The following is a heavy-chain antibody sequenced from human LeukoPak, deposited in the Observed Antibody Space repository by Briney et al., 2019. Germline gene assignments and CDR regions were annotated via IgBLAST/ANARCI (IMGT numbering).Heavy chain of an antibody. Sequence: GGSLRLSCAASGFTFDDYAMHWVRQAPGKGLEWVSGISWNSDNIGYADSVKGRFTISRDNSKNTLYLQMNSLRAEDTAVYYCARERELFLWGQGTLVTVSS. D-gene: IGHD3-10*01. V-gene: IGHV3-9*01. J-gene: IGHJ4*02. CDR3: ARERELFL. CDR2: ISWNSDNI. CDR1: GFTFDDYA.